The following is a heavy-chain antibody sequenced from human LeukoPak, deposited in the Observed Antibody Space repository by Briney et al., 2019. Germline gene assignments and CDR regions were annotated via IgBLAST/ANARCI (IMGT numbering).Heavy chain of an antibody. D-gene: IGHD6-6*01. V-gene: IGHV3-7*01. CDR2: IKQDGSEK. J-gene: IGHJ4*02. CDR1: GFTFVNYW. CDR3: ARIGYSSSSLDY. Sequence: PGGSLRLSCAASGFTFVNYWLTWVRQAPGKGLEWVANIKQDGSEKVYVDSVKGRFTISRDNAKNSVFLQMNSLRDEDTAVYYCARIGYSSSSLDYWGQGTLVAVSS.